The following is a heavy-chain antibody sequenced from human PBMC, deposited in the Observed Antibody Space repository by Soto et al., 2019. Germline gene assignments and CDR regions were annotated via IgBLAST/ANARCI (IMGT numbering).Heavy chain of an antibody. CDR3: ARGRGLDV. V-gene: IGHV3-7*01. Sequence: PGGSLRLSCAAPGFTFSNSWMTWVRQAPGKGLERVANIKQDGSERYYVDYVKGRFTISRDNAKNSLYLQMNSLRAEDTAMYYCARGRGLDVWGQGTTVTVSS. CDR1: GFTFSNSW. CDR2: IKQDGSER. J-gene: IGHJ6*02.